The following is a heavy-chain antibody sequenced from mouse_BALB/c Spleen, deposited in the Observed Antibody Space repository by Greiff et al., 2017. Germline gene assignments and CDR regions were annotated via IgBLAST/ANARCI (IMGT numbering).Heavy chain of an antibody. CDR3: ARGDYDPLFDY. D-gene: IGHD2-4*01. J-gene: IGHJ2*01. CDR2: ISTYYGDA. Sequence: VQLQQSGAELVRPGVSVKISCKGSGYTFTDYAMHWVKQSHAKSLEWIGVISTYYGDASYNQKFKGKATMTVDKSSSTAYMELARLTSEDSAIYYCARGDYDPLFDYWGQGTTLTVSS. V-gene: IGHV1S137*01. CDR1: GYTFTDYA.